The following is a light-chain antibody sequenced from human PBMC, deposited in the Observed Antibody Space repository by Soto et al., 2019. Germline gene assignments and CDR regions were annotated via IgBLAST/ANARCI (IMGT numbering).Light chain of an antibody. V-gene: IGKV1D-8*01. J-gene: IGKJ1*01. CDR1: QGISSY. Sequence: VISMNQSPFLLSGATGARVTISFLMSQGISSYLAWYQQKPGKAPELLIYAASTLQSGVPSRFSGSGSGTDFTLTISCLQSEDFATYYCQQYYSFPWTFGQGTEVDIK. CDR2: AAS. CDR3: QQYYSFPWT.